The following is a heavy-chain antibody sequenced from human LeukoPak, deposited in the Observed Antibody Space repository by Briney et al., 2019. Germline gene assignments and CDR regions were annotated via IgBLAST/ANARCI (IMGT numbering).Heavy chain of an antibody. J-gene: IGHJ6*03. D-gene: IGHD5-12*01. V-gene: IGHV4-59*12. Sequence: SETLSLTCTVSGGSISSYYWSWIRQPPGKGLEWIGYIYYSGSTNYNPSLKSRVTISVDTSKNQFSLKLSSVTAADTAVYYRARLRHYFYYYMDVWGKGTTVTVSS. CDR3: ARLRHYFYYYMDV. CDR2: IYYSGST. CDR1: GGSISSYY.